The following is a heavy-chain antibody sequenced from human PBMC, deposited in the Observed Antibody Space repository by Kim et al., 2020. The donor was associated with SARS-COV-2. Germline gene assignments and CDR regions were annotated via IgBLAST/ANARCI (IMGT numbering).Heavy chain of an antibody. J-gene: IGHJ6*02. Sequence: GGSLRLSCAASGFTFSSYGMHWVRQAPGKGLEWVAVISYDGSNKYYADSVKGRFTISRDNSKNTLYLQMNSLRAEDTAVYYCAKDNGKVVPAAISCYYYGMDVWGQGTTVTVSS. V-gene: IGHV3-30*18. CDR1: GFTFSSYG. CDR3: AKDNGKVVPAAISCYYYGMDV. D-gene: IGHD2-2*01. CDR2: ISYDGSNK.